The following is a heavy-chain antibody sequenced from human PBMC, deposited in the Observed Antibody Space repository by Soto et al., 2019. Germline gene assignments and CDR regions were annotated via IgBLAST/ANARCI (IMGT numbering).Heavy chain of an antibody. V-gene: IGHV4-59*08. Sequence: SETLSLTCTVSGGSISSYYWSWIRQPPGKGLEWIGYIYYSGSTNYNPSLKSRVTISVDTSKNQFSLKLSSVTAADTAVYYCARQKMRYSSSWYNLDYWGQGTLVTVSS. CDR2: IYYSGST. D-gene: IGHD6-13*01. CDR1: GGSISSYY. J-gene: IGHJ4*02. CDR3: ARQKMRYSSSWYNLDY.